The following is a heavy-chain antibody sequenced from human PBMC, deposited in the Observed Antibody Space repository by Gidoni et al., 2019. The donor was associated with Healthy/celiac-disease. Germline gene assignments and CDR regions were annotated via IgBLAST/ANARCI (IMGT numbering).Heavy chain of an antibody. Sequence: TASGFTFSSYAMSWVRQAPGKGLEWVSAISGSGGSTYYADSVKGRFTISRDNSKNTLYLQMNSLRAEDTAVYYCAKDLQSGYSLEWGYWGQGTLVTVSS. J-gene: IGHJ4*02. D-gene: IGHD5-18*01. CDR2: ISGSGGST. CDR1: GFTFSSYA. V-gene: IGHV3-23*01. CDR3: AKDLQSGYSLEWGY.